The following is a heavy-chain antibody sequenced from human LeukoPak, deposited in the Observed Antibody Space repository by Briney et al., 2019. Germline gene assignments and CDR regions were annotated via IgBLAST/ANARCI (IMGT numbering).Heavy chain of an antibody. CDR1: GYTFTGYY. D-gene: IGHD3-10*01. J-gene: IGHJ4*02. Sequence: GASVKVSCKASGYTFTGYYMHWVRQAPGQGLEWMGLISPYNGNTNYAQKFQGRVTMTRDTSITTAYMELTSLRSDDTAVYYCARDLFYSVSGTYYNVGRVFNYWGQGTLVTVSS. CDR2: ISPYNGNT. V-gene: IGHV1-2*02. CDR3: ARDLFYSVSGTYYNVGRVFNY.